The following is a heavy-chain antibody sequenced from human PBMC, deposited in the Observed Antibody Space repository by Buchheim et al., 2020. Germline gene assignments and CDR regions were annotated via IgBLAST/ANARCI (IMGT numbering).Heavy chain of an antibody. CDR1: GFSINNYW. V-gene: IGHV3-74*01. CDR2: ITIDGTAT. Sequence: EVQLVESGGGLVQPGGSLRLSCVASGFSINNYWMHWVRQAPGKGLVWVSRITIDGTATIYADSVRGRFTISRDNAPNTIYFQMNSLRAGDTAVYCCARGNSGSFNWGQGTL. CDR3: ARGNSGSFN. J-gene: IGHJ4*02. D-gene: IGHD1-26*01.